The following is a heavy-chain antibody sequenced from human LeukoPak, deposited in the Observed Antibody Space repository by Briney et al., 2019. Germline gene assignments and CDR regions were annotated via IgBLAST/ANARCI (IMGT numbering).Heavy chain of an antibody. CDR2: ISGSGAST. CDR1: GFTFSSYA. Sequence: GGSLRLSCAASGFTFSSYAMHWVRQAPGKGLEWVSGISGSGASTYYADSVKGRFTISRDNAKNSLYLQMNSLRAEDTALYYCARGLMGGYPYFDSWGQGILVTVSS. CDR3: ARGLMGGYPYFDS. J-gene: IGHJ4*02. V-gene: IGHV3-23*01. D-gene: IGHD2-8*01.